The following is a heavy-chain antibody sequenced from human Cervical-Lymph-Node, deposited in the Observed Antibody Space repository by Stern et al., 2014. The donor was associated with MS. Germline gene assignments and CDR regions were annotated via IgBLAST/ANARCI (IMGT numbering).Heavy chain of an antibody. D-gene: IGHD2-8*02. J-gene: IGHJ4*02. CDR1: GFVFSGDS. V-gene: IGHV3-21*06. CDR2: ISGRSSYI. Sequence: VHLVESGGGLVKTGGSLTLSCVASGFVFSGDSMNWVRQAPGKGLEWVSSISGRSSYIHYADSVKGRFTISRDNSKNSVYLQMNGLRADDTAVYYCVKTASTSGLYYFDSWGQGTLVTVSS. CDR3: VKTASTSGLYYFDS.